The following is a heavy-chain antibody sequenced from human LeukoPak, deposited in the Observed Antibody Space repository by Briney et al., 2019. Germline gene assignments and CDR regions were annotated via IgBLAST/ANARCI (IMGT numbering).Heavy chain of an antibody. Sequence: SETLSLTCAVYGGSFSGYYWSWIRQPPGKGLEWIGEINHSGSTNYNPSLKGRVTISVDTSKNQFSLKLSSVTAADTAVYYCARVRGTSLRYYYYMDVWGKGTTVTVSS. D-gene: IGHD2-2*01. CDR3: ARVRGTSLRYYYYMDV. V-gene: IGHV4-34*01. CDR1: GGSFSGYY. CDR2: INHSGST. J-gene: IGHJ6*03.